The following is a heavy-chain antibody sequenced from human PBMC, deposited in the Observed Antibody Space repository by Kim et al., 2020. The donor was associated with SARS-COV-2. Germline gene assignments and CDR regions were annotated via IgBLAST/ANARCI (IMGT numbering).Heavy chain of an antibody. D-gene: IGHD6-13*01. Sequence: SETLSLTCAVYGGSFSGYYWSWIRQPPGKGLEWIGEINHSGSTNYNPSLKSRVTISVDTSKNQFSLKLSSVTAADTAVYYCVSEGSSWFYGMDVWGQGTTVTVSS. V-gene: IGHV4-34*01. CDR2: INHSGST. J-gene: IGHJ6*02. CDR3: VSEGSSWFYGMDV. CDR1: GGSFSGYY.